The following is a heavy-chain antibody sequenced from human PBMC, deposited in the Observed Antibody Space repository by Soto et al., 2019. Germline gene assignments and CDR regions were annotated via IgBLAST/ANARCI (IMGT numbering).Heavy chain of an antibody. V-gene: IGHV4-59*12. D-gene: IGHD2-21*02. CDR3: ATGDAWEALLAY. CDR1: GTSISSYY. CDR2: IHYSGTT. J-gene: IGHJ4*02. Sequence: LSLTCTVSGTSISSYYWSWIRQPPGKGLEWIANIHYSGTTNYNPSLASRVTLSVDTSKNQFSLKLNSVTAADTAVYYCATGDAWEALLAYWGQGTLVTVSS.